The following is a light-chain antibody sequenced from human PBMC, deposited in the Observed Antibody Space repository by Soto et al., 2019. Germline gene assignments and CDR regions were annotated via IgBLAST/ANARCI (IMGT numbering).Light chain of an antibody. J-gene: IGKJ1*01. CDR1: ETVSNNY. Sequence: EIVLTQSPGTLSLSPGERATLSCRASETVSNNYLAWYQQKPGQAPRLLIYGASRRATGIPDRFSGSGSGTDFTLTISRLDPDDFAVYYCQRYGTSPQTFGQGTKVDIK. V-gene: IGKV3-20*01. CDR3: QRYGTSPQT. CDR2: GAS.